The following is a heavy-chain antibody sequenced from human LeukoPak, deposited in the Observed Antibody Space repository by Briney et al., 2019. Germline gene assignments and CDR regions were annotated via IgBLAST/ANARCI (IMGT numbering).Heavy chain of an antibody. CDR3: VRSGGMDV. CDR2: INSDGIST. J-gene: IGHJ6*02. Sequence: GGSLRLSCAASGFTFSRFSMHWVREAPGKGLVWVSRINSDGISTNYADSVKGRFTISRDNSKNTLYLQMNSLRAEDTAVYYCVRSGGMDVWGQGTTVTVSS. V-gene: IGHV3-74*01. CDR1: GFTFSRFS.